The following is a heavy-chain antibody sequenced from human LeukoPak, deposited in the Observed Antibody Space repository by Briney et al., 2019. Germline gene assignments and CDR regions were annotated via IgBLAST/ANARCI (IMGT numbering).Heavy chain of an antibody. CDR1: GFTISTYW. CDR2: IKPDGREK. J-gene: IGHJ4*02. CDR3: ARGEWDLRD. Sequence: GGSLRLSCAASGFTISTYWMIWVRHAPGKGLECVANIKPDGREKNYVDSVKGRFTISRDNAKNVLFLQMNNLRAEDTAFYYCARGEWDLRDWGQGTLVIVSS. D-gene: IGHD1-26*01. V-gene: IGHV3-7*03.